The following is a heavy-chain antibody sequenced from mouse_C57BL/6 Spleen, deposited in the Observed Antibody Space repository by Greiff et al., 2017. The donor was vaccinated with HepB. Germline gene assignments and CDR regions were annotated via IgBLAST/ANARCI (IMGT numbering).Heavy chain of an antibody. CDR3: TTNYGSSPYYFDY. J-gene: IGHJ2*01. D-gene: IGHD1-1*01. Sequence: EVQLQQSGAELVRPGASVKLSCTASGFNIKDDYMHWVKQRPEQGLEWIGWIDPENGDTEYASKFQGKATITADTSSNTAYRQLSSLTSEDTAVYYCTTNYGSSPYYFDYWGQGTTLTVSS. CDR2: IDPENGDT. CDR1: GFNIKDDY. V-gene: IGHV14-4*01.